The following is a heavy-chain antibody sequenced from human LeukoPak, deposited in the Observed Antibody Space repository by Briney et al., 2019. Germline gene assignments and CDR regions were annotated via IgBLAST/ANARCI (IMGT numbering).Heavy chain of an antibody. CDR2: INNDGSDT. CDR1: GFTFSRYW. J-gene: IGHJ4*02. CDR3: AKDMRYSSSWYDFDY. V-gene: IGHV3-74*01. Sequence: GGSLRLSCAASGFTFSRYWMHWVRQAPGKGLVWVSRINNDGSDTSYADSVKGRFTISRDNAKNTLFLQMNSLRAEDTALYYCAKDMRYSSSWYDFDYWGQGTLVTVSS. D-gene: IGHD6-13*01.